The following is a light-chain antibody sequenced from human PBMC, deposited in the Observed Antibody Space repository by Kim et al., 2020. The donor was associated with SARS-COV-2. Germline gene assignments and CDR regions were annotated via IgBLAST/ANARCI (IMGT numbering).Light chain of an antibody. CDR3: QQVNSYPLA. J-gene: IGKJ3*01. CDR1: QGIRSY. Sequence: DIQLTQSPSFLSASVGDRVTITCRASQGIRSYLAWYQQKPGKAPKLLIYAASTLQSGVPSRFSGSGSGTEFTLTISNLQPEDFATYYCQQVNSYPLAFGPGTKVDIK. CDR2: AAS. V-gene: IGKV1-9*01.